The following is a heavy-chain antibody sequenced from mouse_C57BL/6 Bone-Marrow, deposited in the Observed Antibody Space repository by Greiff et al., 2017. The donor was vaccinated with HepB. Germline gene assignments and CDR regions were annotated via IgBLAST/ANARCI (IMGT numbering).Heavy chain of an antibody. CDR2: INYDGSST. D-gene: IGHD1-1*01. V-gene: IGHV5-16*01. CDR3: AREGSTVVATDWYFDF. J-gene: IGHJ1*03. Sequence: EVMLVESEGGLVQPGSSMKLSCTASGFTFSDYYMAWVRQAPEKGLEWVANINYDGSSTYYLDSLKSRFIISRDNAKNILDLQMSSLKSEDTATYYCAREGSTVVATDWYFDFWGTGTTVTVSS. CDR1: GFTFSDYY.